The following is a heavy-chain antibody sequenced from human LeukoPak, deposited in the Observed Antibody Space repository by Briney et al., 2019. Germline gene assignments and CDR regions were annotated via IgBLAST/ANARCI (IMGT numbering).Heavy chain of an antibody. J-gene: IGHJ4*02. CDR2: ISTDNGNT. Sequence: ASMKVSCRASGYTFTNYGISWVRQAPGQGLEWMGWISTDNGNTNYAQKLQGRVTMTTDTSTSTAYMELRSLRSDDTAVYYCARGPGWRELPIYHYWGQGTLVTVSS. D-gene: IGHD1-7*01. CDR1: GYTFTNYG. CDR3: ARGPGWRELPIYHY. V-gene: IGHV1-18*01.